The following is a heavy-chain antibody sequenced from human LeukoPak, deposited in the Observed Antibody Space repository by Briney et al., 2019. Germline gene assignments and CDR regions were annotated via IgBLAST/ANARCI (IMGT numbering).Heavy chain of an antibody. V-gene: IGHV3-23*01. Sequence: GGSLRLSCAASGFTFSSYAMSWVRQAPGKGLKWVSAISGSGGTTHYADSVKGRFTISRDNSKNTLYLQTNSLRAEDTAVYYCAKKYYDSNGSVDHWGQGTLVTVSS. CDR3: AKKYYDSNGSVDH. CDR1: GFTFSSYA. CDR2: ISGSGGTT. J-gene: IGHJ4*02. D-gene: IGHD3-22*01.